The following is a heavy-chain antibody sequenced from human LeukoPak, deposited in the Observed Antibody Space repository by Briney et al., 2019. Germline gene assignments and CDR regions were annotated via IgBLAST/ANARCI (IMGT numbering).Heavy chain of an antibody. V-gene: IGHV3-21*01. J-gene: IGHJ4*02. CDR2: ISSSSYI. Sequence: PGGSLRLSCAASGFTFSSYSMNWVRQAPGKGLEWVSSISSSSYIYYADSVKGRFTISRDNAKNSLYLQMNSLRAEDTAVYYCARDWGYGDFPSDYWGQGTLVTVSS. CDR3: ARDWGYGDFPSDY. CDR1: GFTFSSYS. D-gene: IGHD4-17*01.